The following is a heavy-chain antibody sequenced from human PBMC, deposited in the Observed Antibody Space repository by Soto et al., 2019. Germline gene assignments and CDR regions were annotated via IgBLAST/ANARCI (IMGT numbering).Heavy chain of an antibody. J-gene: IGHJ5*01. D-gene: IGHD3-3*01. CDR3: ARVFPYYDFWSGYLFDS. CDR1: GYTFTSYY. Sequence: ASVKVSCKASGYTFTSYYIHWVRQAPGQGLEWMGIINPSGGSTTYAQKFQGRVTMTRDTSTSTVYMELSSLRSDDTAVYYCARVFPYYDFWSGYLFDSWGQRSLDTGSS. CDR2: INPSGGST. V-gene: IGHV1-46*01.